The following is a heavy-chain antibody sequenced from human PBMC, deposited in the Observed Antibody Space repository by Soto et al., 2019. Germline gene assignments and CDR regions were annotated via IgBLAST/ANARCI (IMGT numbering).Heavy chain of an antibody. D-gene: IGHD2-2*01. V-gene: IGHV3-30*18. CDR1: GFTFSSYG. CDR3: AKGRGYCTSTSCYVGSDY. CDR2: ISYDGSNK. Sequence: PGGSLRLSCAASGFTFSSYGMHWVRQAPGKGLEWVAVISYDGSNKYYADSVKGRFTISRDNSKNTLYLQMNTLRAEDTAVYYCAKGRGYCTSTSCYVGSDYWGQGTLVTVSS. J-gene: IGHJ4*02.